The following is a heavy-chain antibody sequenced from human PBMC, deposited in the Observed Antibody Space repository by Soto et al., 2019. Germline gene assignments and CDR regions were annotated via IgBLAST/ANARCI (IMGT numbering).Heavy chain of an antibody. CDR1: GYSFTSYW. Sequence: PGESLKISCKGSGYSFTSYWIGWVRQMPGKGLEWMGIIYPGDSDTRYSPSFQGQVTISADKSISTAYLQWSSLKASDTAMYYCARPVPVGYNGNYRNYYYGMDVWGQGTTVTVSS. D-gene: IGHD1-26*01. J-gene: IGHJ6*02. CDR2: IYPGDSDT. CDR3: ARPVPVGYNGNYRNYYYGMDV. V-gene: IGHV5-51*01.